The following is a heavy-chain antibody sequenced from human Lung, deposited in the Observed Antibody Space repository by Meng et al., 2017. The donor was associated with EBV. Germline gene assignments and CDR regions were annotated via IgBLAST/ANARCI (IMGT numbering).Heavy chain of an antibody. CDR2: IYYSGST. CDR3: AATVNDGYFDY. Sequence: GQLQESGPGLVKPSQTLSIRCTVSGGSISSGGYYWSWIRQHPWKGLEWIGYIYYSGSTYYNPSPKSRVTISVDTSKNQFSLKLSSVTAADTAVYYCAATVNDGYFDYWGQGTLVTVSS. CDR1: GGSISSGGYY. V-gene: IGHV4-31*03. J-gene: IGHJ4*02. D-gene: IGHD4-11*01.